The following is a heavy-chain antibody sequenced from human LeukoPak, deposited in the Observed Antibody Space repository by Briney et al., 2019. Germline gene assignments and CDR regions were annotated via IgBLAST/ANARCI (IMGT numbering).Heavy chain of an antibody. J-gene: IGHJ4*02. D-gene: IGHD6-19*01. CDR3: ARDRPISVAGIGRTDY. CDR2: ISAYNGNT. V-gene: IGHV1-18*01. Sequence: ASVKVSCKASGYTFTSYGISWVRQAPGQGLEWMGWISAYNGNTNYAQKLQGRVTMTTDTSTSTAYMELRSLRSDDTAVYYCARDRPISVAGIGRTDYWGQGTLVTVSS. CDR1: GYTFTSYG.